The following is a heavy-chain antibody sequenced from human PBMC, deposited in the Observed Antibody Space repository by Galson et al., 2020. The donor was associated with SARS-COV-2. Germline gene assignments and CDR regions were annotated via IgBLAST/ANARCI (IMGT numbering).Heavy chain of an antibody. CDR2: ISAYNGNT. CDR3: AREAGSGSYDYYYFMDV. CDR1: GYTFTSYG. J-gene: IGHJ6*03. V-gene: IGHV1-18*01. Sequence: ASVKVSCKASGYTFTSYGISWVRQAPGHGLEWMGWISAYNGNTNYAQKLQGRVTMTTDTSTSTAYMELRSLRSDDTAVYYCAREAGSGSYDYYYFMDVWGKGTTVTVSS. D-gene: IGHD1-26*01.